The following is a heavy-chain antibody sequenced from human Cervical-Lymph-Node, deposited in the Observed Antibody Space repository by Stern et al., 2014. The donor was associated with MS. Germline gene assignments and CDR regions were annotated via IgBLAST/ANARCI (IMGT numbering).Heavy chain of an antibody. V-gene: IGHV3-30*18. D-gene: IGHD2-2*01. CDR2: LSYDGSNK. J-gene: IGHJ6*02. Sequence: VQLVESGGGVVQPGRSLRLSCAVSGFTFSSYGMHWVRQAPGKGLECVAVLSYDGSNKYYADSVKGRFTISRDNSKNTLYLQMNSLRAEDTAVYYCAKERSSSKNYYYGMDVWGQGTTVTVSS. CDR3: AKERSSSKNYYYGMDV. CDR1: GFTFSSYG.